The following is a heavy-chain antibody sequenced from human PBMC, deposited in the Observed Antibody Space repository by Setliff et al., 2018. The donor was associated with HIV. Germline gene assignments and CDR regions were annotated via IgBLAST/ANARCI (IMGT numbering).Heavy chain of an antibody. D-gene: IGHD3-16*01. Sequence: GASVKVSCKASGYTFTDYYMHWVRQAPGQGLEWMGWINPKSGGTNSALKFQGRVTMTRDTSISTAYMELSRLRADDTAVYYCARDGGGPGDYYYYMDVWAKRDHGHRLL. CDR2: INPKSGGT. CDR1: GYTFTDYY. J-gene: IGHJ6*03. CDR3: ARDGGGPGDYYYYMDV. V-gene: IGHV1-2*02.